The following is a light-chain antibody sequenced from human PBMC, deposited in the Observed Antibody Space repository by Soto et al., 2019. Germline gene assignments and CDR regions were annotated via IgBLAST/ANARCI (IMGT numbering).Light chain of an antibody. CDR1: QSVSSSF. CDR2: GAS. Sequence: ESGFTQSPGTLSLSPGERATPSCRASQSVSSSFLAWYQQKPGQAPRLLIYGASSRATGIPDRFSGSGSGTDFTLTISRLEPEDFALYYCQQYANSRTFGQGTKVDIK. CDR3: QQYANSRT. J-gene: IGKJ1*01. V-gene: IGKV3-20*01.